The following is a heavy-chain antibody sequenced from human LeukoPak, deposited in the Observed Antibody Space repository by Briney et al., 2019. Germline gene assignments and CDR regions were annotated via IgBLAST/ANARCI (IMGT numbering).Heavy chain of an antibody. V-gene: IGHV3-30-3*01. CDR1: GFTFSSYA. CDR2: ISYDGSNK. CDR3: AKVTSSSWLSVPYYYYGMDV. Sequence: GGSLRLSCAASGFTFSSYAMHWVRQAPGKGLEWVAVISYDGSNKYYADSVKGRFTISRDNSKNTLYLQMNSLRAEDTAVYYCAKVTSSSWLSVPYYYYGMDVWGQGTTVTVSS. D-gene: IGHD6-13*01. J-gene: IGHJ6*02.